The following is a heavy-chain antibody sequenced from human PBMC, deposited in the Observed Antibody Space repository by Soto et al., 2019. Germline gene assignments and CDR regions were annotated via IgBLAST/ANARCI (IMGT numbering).Heavy chain of an antibody. Sequence: QVQLQQWGAGLLKPSETLSLTCAVYGGSFSGYYWSWIRQPPGKGLEWIGEINHSGSTKYNPSLKSGVTISGDTSKNQFSLRLSSVTAADTALYYCARGGLMVYAMFDYWGQGTLVTVSS. CDR1: GGSFSGYY. CDR3: ARGGLMVYAMFDY. V-gene: IGHV4-34*01. D-gene: IGHD2-8*01. J-gene: IGHJ4*02. CDR2: INHSGST.